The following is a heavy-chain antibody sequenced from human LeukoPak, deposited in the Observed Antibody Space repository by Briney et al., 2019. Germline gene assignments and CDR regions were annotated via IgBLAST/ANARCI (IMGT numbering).Heavy chain of an antibody. Sequence: GSSVKVSCKASGGTFSSYAISWVRQAPGQGLEWMGGIIPIFGTANYAQKFQGRVTITADESTSTAYMELSSLRSEDTAVYYCARVRGSSGWYVRSTYYYYMDVWGKGTTVTISS. CDR3: ARVRGSSGWYVRSTYYYYMDV. D-gene: IGHD6-19*01. V-gene: IGHV1-69*01. CDR1: GGTFSSYA. CDR2: IIPIFGTA. J-gene: IGHJ6*03.